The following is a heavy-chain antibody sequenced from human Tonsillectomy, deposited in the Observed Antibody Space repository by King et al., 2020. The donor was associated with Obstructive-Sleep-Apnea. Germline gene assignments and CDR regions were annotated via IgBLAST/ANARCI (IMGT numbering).Heavy chain of an antibody. V-gene: IGHV2-5*02. J-gene: IGHJ4*02. CDR3: AHSNYDILTGYYNDY. Sequence: TLKESGPTLVKPTQTLTLTCTFSGFSLSTSGVGVGWIRQPPGKALECLALIYWDDDNRYSPSLKSRLTITKDTSKNQVVLTMTNMDPVDTATYYCAHSNYDILTGYYNDYWGQGTLVTVSS. CDR1: GFSLSTSGVG. D-gene: IGHD3-9*01. CDR2: IYWDDDN.